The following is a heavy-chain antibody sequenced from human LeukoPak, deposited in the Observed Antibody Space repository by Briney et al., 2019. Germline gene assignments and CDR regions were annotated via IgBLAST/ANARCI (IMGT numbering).Heavy chain of an antibody. Sequence: SETLSLTCAVSGGSFTGHYWSWIRQPPGKALEWIGYVYSSGTTTYNPSLESRVTISLDTSGKQVSLILTSVTAADTAVYYCARVQERAVAVHFDYWGQGTLVTVSS. V-gene: IGHV4-59*11. CDR2: VYSSGTT. J-gene: IGHJ4*02. D-gene: IGHD4-11*01. CDR1: GGSFTGHY. CDR3: ARVQERAVAVHFDY.